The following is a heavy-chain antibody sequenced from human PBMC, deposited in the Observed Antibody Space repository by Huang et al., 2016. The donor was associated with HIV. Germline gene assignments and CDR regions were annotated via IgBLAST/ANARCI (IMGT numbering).Heavy chain of an antibody. CDR3: ATKTAGMDI. CDR2: IKQDETEK. Sequence: VSIRLSCVGSTFTFGAYWMSWVRQPPGKGLEWVANIKQDETEKYYVDSVKGRFNISRDNAKKVLFLEMDALRVEDTAIYFCATKTAGMDIWGQGTTVIVSS. J-gene: IGHJ6*02. V-gene: IGHV3-7*01. CDR1: TFTFGAYW.